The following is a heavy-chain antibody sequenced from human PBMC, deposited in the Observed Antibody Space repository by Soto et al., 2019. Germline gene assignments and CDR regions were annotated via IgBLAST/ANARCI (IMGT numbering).Heavy chain of an antibody. CDR3: VKGKYDFDY. CDR1: GFTFSSYA. CDR2: ISSNEGST. V-gene: IGHV3-64D*06. Sequence: EVQLVESGGGLVQPGGSLRLSCSASGFTFSSYAMHWVRQAPGQGLEYVSTISSNEGSTYYADSVKGRFTISRDNSKNTLYLQMSSLRAEDTAVYYCVKGKYDFDYWGQGTLVTVSS. J-gene: IGHJ4*02.